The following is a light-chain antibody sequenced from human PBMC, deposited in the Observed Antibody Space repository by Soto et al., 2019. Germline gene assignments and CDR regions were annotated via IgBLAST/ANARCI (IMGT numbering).Light chain of an antibody. V-gene: IGKV3-15*01. J-gene: IGKJ1*01. CDR3: QQYNTWHPKMG. Sequence: GVALSPATLPVFQGETATLSSSAILSVSSDSAWYQQRAGQATMLLIYGACTRATGIPARFRGSGSGTEFRLTIRSLQSEDFATYYCQQYNTWHPKMGLGRGTTV. CDR1: LSVSSD. CDR2: GAC.